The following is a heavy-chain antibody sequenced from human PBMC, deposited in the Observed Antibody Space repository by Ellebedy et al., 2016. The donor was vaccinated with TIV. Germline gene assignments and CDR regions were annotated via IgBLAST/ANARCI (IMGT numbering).Heavy chain of an antibody. V-gene: IGHV1-69*04. D-gene: IGHD6-13*01. CDR2: IIPILGIA. Sequence: SVKVSCXASGGTFSSYAISWVRQAPGQGLEWMGRIIPILGIANYAQKFQGRVTITADKSTSTAYMELSSLRSEDTAVYYCAREWGSGYSSSWGQGTLVTVSS. CDR1: GGTFSSYA. J-gene: IGHJ4*02. CDR3: AREWGSGYSSS.